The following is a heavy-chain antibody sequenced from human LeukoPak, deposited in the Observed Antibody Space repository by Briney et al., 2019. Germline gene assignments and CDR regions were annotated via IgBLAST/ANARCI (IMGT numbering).Heavy chain of an antibody. Sequence: GGSLRLSCAASGFTFSSYSMNWVRQAPGKGLEWVSAISGSGGSTYYADSVKGRFTISRDNSKNTLYLQMNSLRAEDTAVYYCAKECNSPGSCYYFDYWGQGTLVTVSS. CDR1: GFTFSSYS. J-gene: IGHJ4*02. CDR3: AKECNSPGSCYYFDY. V-gene: IGHV3-23*01. CDR2: ISGSGGST. D-gene: IGHD2-15*01.